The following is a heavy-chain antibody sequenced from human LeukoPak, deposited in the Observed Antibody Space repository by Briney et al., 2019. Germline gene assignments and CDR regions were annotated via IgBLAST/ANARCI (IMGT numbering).Heavy chain of an antibody. V-gene: IGHV4-59*01. CDR2: IYYSGST. D-gene: IGHD4-23*01. Sequence: PSEALSLTCTVSGGSISNYYWSWIRQPPGKRLEWVGFIYYSGSTNYNPSLKSRVTIAVDTPKTQFSLKVTSVTAADTAVYYCARGRWYSLTTGYNYMDVWGKGTTVTVSS. J-gene: IGHJ6*03. CDR3: ARGRWYSLTTGYNYMDV. CDR1: GGSISNYY.